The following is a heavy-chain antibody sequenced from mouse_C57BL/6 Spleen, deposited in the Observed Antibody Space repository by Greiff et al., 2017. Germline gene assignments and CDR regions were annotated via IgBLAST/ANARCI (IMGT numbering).Heavy chain of an antibody. CDR1: GYTFTSYW. V-gene: IGHV1-52*01. J-gene: IGHJ4*01. CDR3: ARRGLLRGNAMDY. CDR2: IDPSDSET. Sequence: QVQLQQPGAELVRPGSSVKLSCKASGYTFTSYWMHWVKQRPIQGLEWIGNIDPSDSETHYNQKFKDKATLTVDKSSSTAYMQRSSLTSEDSAVYYCARRGLLRGNAMDYWGQGTSVTVSS. D-gene: IGHD1-1*01.